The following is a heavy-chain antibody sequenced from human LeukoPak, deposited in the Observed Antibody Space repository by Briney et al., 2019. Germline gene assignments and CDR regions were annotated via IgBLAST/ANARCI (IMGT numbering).Heavy chain of an antibody. CDR3: AMDAAVKDS. Sequence: GGSLRLSCAASGFTFSSNWMHWVRQAPGKGLVWVSHINRDGSTTYYADSVKGRFTISRDDAKNTLYLQMNSLRAEDTAVYYCAMDAAVKDSWGQGTLVTVSS. J-gene: IGHJ4*02. D-gene: IGHD4-17*01. CDR2: INRDGSTT. V-gene: IGHV3-74*01. CDR1: GFTFSSNW.